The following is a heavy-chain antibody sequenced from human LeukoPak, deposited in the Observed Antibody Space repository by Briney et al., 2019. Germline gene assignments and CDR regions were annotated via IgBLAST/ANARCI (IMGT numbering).Heavy chain of an antibody. CDR1: GGSISDYY. Sequence: SETLSLTCTVSGGSISDYYWTWIRQPPGKGLEWIGHIYYSGNTIYNPSLKSRVTIAVDTSKNQFSLKLTSVTTADTAVYYCAGEDYFDSSGYASWRFDIWGQGTMVTVSS. D-gene: IGHD3-22*01. J-gene: IGHJ3*02. CDR2: IYYSGNT. V-gene: IGHV4-59*01. CDR3: AGEDYFDSSGYASWRFDI.